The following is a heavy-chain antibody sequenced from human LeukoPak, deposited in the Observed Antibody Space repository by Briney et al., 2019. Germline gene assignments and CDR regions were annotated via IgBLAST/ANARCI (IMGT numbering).Heavy chain of an antibody. J-gene: IGHJ4*02. CDR2: IYYSGST. CDR3: ARDLVTDYYHHYFDY. D-gene: IGHD3-9*01. Sequence: SETLSLTCAVYGGSFSGYYWSWIRQPPGKGLEWIGYIYYSGSTNYNPSLKSRVTISVDTSKNQFSLKLSSVTAADTAIYYCARDLVTDYYHHYFDYWGQGTLVTVSS. CDR1: GGSFSGYY. V-gene: IGHV4-59*01.